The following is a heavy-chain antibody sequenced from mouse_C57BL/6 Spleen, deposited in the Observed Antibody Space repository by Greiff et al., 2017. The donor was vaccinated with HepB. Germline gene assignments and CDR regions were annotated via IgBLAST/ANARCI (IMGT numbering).Heavy chain of an antibody. CDR2: IDPSDSYT. CDR3: ARLLRYPYYAMDY. D-gene: IGHD1-1*01. CDR1: GYTFTSYW. J-gene: IGHJ4*01. Sequence: QVQLQQPGAELVMPGASVKLSCKASGYTFTSYWMHWVKQRPGQGLEWIGEIDPSDSYTNYNQKFKGKSTLTVDKSSSTAYMQLSSLTSEDSAVYYCARLLRYPYYAMDYWGQGTSVTVSS. V-gene: IGHV1-69*01.